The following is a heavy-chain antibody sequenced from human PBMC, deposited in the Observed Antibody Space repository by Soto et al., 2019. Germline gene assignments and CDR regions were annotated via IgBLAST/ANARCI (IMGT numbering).Heavy chain of an antibody. CDR3: ARGMTPPGAPAWYYFDS. J-gene: IGHJ4*02. D-gene: IGHD2-8*02. Sequence: SETLSLTCTVSGASITGSFFWSWIRQPAGKGLEWIGRFSLSGATNYNPSLRSRVTMSADVSKNQFSLRLTSVTAADTALYYCARGMTPPGAPAWYYFDSWGQGTLVTVSS. V-gene: IGHV4-4*07. CDR2: FSLSGAT. CDR1: GASITGSFF.